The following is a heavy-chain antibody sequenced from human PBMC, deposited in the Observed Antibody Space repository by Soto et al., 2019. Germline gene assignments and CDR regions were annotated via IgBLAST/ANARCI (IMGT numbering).Heavy chain of an antibody. Sequence: GASVKVSCKASGFTFTSSAVQWVRQARGQRLEWIGWIVVGSGNTNYAQKFQERVTITRDMSTSTAYMELSSLRSEDTAVYYCAAIVPELVTRITLTNRFDPWGQGTLVTVS. V-gene: IGHV1-58*01. CDR2: IVVGSGNT. J-gene: IGHJ5*02. CDR3: AAIVPELVTRITLTNRFDP. D-gene: IGHD6-13*01. CDR1: GFTFTSSA.